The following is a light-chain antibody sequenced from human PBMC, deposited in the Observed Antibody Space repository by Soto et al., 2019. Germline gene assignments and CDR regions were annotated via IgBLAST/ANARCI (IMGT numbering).Light chain of an antibody. V-gene: IGKV3D-20*02. CDR2: GAS. J-gene: IGKJ5*01. CDR3: QQRSVWPIT. CDR1: QSVSSSY. Sequence: IVLTQSPGTLSLSPGERATLSCRASQSVSSSYLAWYQQKPGQAPRLLIYGASSRATGIPDRFSGSGSGTDFTLTISSLEPEDFAVYYCQQRSVWPITFGQGTRLEIK.